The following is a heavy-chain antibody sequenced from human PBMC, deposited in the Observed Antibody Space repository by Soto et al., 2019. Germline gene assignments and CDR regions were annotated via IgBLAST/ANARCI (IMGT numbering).Heavy chain of an antibody. V-gene: IGHV3-21*01. CDR1: GFTFSSYS. CDR3: ARDRVIVGATTLYYYGMDV. CDR2: ISSSSSYI. J-gene: IGHJ6*02. Sequence: EVQLVESGGGLVKPGGSLRLSCAASGFTFSSYSMNWVRQAPGKGLEWVSSISSSSSYIYYADSVKGRFTISRDNAKNPLYLQMNNLRACDTTVYYCARDRVIVGATTLYYYGMDVWGLGTTVTVSS. D-gene: IGHD1-26*01.